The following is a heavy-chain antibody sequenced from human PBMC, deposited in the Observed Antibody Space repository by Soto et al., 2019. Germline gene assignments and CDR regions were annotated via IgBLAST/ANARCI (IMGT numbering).Heavy chain of an antibody. J-gene: IGHJ5*01. CDR1: GYTFTSYD. D-gene: IGHD2-21*01. CDR2: MNPNSGNT. V-gene: IGHV1-8*01. CDR3: ARSDGYNFNWLDS. Sequence: QVQLVQSGAEVKTPGASVKVSCKASGYTFTSYDMNWVRQAPGQGLEWMGWMNPNSGNTGYAQKFQGRLTMTRDTAISIAHMDLSSLRNEDTAVYYCARSDGYNFNWLDSWGQGTLVTVSA.